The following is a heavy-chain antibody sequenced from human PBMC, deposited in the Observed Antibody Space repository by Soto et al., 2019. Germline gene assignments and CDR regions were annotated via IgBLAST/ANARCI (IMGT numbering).Heavy chain of an antibody. CDR3: ARGAMAGNEVPGD. CDR2: INLDGSEK. V-gene: IGHV3-7*05. D-gene: IGHD1-1*01. J-gene: IGHJ1*01. Sequence: EGQLVESGGGLVQPGGSLRLSCQVSGFTFRSYWMTWVRRAPGKGLEWVANINLDGSEKYYVDAVKGRFTISRDNAKNSLHLDLRALRANDTAVYYFARGAMAGNEVPGDWGLGTLVTVSS. CDR1: GFTFRSYW.